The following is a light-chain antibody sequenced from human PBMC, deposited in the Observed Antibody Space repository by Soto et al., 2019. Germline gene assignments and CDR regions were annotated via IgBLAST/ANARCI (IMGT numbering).Light chain of an antibody. CDR1: SSDVGGYNY. CDR3: EAWDSSLSAGV. V-gene: IGLV2-14*01. Sequence: QSALTQPASVSGSPGQSITISCTGTSSDVGGYNYVSWYQQHPGKAPKLMIYEVSNRPSGVSNRFSGSKSGNTASLTISGLQAEDEADYYCEAWDSSLSAGVFGGGTKLTVL. CDR2: EVS. J-gene: IGLJ3*02.